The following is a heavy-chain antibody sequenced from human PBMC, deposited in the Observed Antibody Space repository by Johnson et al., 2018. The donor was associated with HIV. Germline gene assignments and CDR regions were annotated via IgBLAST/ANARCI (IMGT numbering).Heavy chain of an antibody. CDR3: ARGVDGAFDI. Sequence: VQLVESGGGVVRPGGSLRLSCAASGFTFDDYGMSWVRQAPGKGLEWVSGINWHGGSTGYVDPGQGRFTISRDNSKNKLYLQMNSLRAEDTAVSYCARGVDGAFDIWGQGTMVTVSS. J-gene: IGHJ3*02. D-gene: IGHD3-10*01. CDR1: GFTFDDYG. V-gene: IGHV3-20*04. CDR2: INWHGGST.